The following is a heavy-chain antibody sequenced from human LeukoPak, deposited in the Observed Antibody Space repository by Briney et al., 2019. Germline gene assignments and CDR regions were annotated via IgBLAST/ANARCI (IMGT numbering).Heavy chain of an antibody. V-gene: IGHV3-23*01. CDR1: GFIFSTYA. D-gene: IGHD3-9*01. Sequence: GGSLRLSCAGSGFIFSTYAMTWVRQAPGKGLEWVSGISGSGDTTYYADSVKGRFTISRDNSKNTLYLQMNSLRVEDTAVYYCAKTPGGYYDILTGYYPFDYWGQGTLVTVSS. CDR3: AKTPGGYYDILTGYYPFDY. CDR2: ISGSGDTT. J-gene: IGHJ4*02.